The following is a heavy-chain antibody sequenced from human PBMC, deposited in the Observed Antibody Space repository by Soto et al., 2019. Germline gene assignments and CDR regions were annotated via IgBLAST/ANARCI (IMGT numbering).Heavy chain of an antibody. J-gene: IGHJ4*02. CDR1: GFSLSSSGVG. CDR3: ARCWGSSRFDY. CDR2: IFWNDDE. D-gene: IGHD2-2*01. Sequence: QITLKESGPPPVKPTQTLTLTCTFSGFSLSSSGVGVGWIRQPPGKALEWLVLIFWNDDEGYRPVLKSGLTITKDTCKNQVVPTMINMDPLGTATNYCARCWGSSRFDYWGQGTLVTVSS. V-gene: IGHV2-5*01.